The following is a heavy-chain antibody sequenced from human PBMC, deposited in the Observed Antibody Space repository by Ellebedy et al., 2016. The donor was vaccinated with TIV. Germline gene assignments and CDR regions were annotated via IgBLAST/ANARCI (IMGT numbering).Heavy chain of an antibody. J-gene: IGHJ3*02. V-gene: IGHV4-59*01. D-gene: IGHD6-13*01. CDR1: GGSISSYY. CDR2: IYYSGST. Sequence: MPSETLSLTCTVSGGSISSYYWSWIRQPPGKGLEWIGYIYYSGSTNYNPSLKSRVTISVDTSKNQFSLKLSSVTAADTAVYYCARWYSSSWYTGDAFDIWGQGTMVTVSS. CDR3: ARWYSSSWYTGDAFDI.